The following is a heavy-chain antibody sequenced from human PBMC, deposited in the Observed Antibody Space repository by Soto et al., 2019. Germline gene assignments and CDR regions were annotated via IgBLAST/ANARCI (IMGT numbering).Heavy chain of an antibody. CDR2: IYSGGST. J-gene: IGHJ4*02. D-gene: IGHD3-22*01. CDR3: AKDSYYHDTSGYYIFDY. CDR1: GFTVSINY. Sequence: LRLSCAASGFTVSINYMSWVRQAPGKGLEWVSVIYSGGSTYYADSVKGRFTISRDNSKNTLYLQMNSLRAEDTAVYYCAKDSYYHDTSGYYIFDYWGQGTLVTVSS. V-gene: IGHV3-66*01.